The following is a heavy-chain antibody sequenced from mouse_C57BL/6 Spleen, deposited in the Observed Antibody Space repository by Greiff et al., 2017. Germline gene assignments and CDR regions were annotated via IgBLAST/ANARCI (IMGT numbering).Heavy chain of an antibody. CDR2: IDPENGDT. V-gene: IGHV14-4*01. Sequence: EVQLQQSGAELVRPGASVKLSCTASGFNIKDDYMHWVKQRPEQGLEWIGWIDPENGDTEYASKFQGKATITADTSSNTAYLQLSSLTSEDTAVYYCTTYDYRYFDVWGTGTTVTVSS. CDR1: GFNIKDDY. CDR3: TTYDYRYFDV. J-gene: IGHJ1*03. D-gene: IGHD2-3*01.